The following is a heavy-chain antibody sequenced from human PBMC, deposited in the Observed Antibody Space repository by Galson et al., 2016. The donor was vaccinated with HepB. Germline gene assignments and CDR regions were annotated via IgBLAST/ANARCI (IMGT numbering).Heavy chain of an antibody. CDR1: GGSISSSNW. J-gene: IGHJ5*02. V-gene: IGHV4-4*02. D-gene: IGHD4-23*01. Sequence: SETLSLTCAVSGGSISSSNWWSWVRQPPGKGLEWIGEIYHSGSTNYNPSLKSRVTISVDKSKNQFSLKLSSVTAADTAVYYCARVWVGYYGGNPPNWFDPWGQGTLVTVSS. CDR2: IYHSGST. CDR3: ARVWVGYYGGNPPNWFDP.